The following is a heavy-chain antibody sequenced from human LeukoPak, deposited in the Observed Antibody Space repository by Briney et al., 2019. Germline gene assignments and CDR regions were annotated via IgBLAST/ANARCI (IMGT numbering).Heavy chain of an antibody. CDR3: ARQGSDYVWGSYRYHYFDY. CDR1: GGSFSGYY. D-gene: IGHD3-16*02. J-gene: IGHJ4*02. V-gene: IGHV4-34*01. Sequence: SETLSLTCAAYGGSFSGYYWSWIRQPPGKGLEWIGEINHSGSTNYNPSLKSLATISVDTSKNQFSLKLSSVTAADTAVYYCARQGSDYVWGSYRYHYFDYWGQGTLVTVSS. CDR2: INHSGST.